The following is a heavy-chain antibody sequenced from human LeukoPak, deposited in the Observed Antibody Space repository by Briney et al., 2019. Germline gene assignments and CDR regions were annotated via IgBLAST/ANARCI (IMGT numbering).Heavy chain of an antibody. CDR2: INPGGGGT. CDR3: ARGDRLPGYSAPVGDY. D-gene: IGHD3-9*01. CDR1: GYSFVSYY. V-gene: IGHV1-46*01. Sequence: GASVKVSCKAAGYSFVSYYMHWVRQAPGQGLEWMAIINPGGGGTTYAQKFQGRVTVTMDTSTRTVYMDLSSLRSDDTAVYYCARGDRLPGYSAPVGDYWGQGTLVTVSS. J-gene: IGHJ4*02.